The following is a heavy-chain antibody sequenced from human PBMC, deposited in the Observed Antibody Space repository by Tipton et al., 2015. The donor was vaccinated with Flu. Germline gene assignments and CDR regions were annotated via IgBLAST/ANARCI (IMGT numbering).Heavy chain of an antibody. CDR1: GFTFSSYW. CDR3: ARDGSAATWLWFDP. Sequence: SLRLSCAASGFTFSSYWMSWVRQAPGKGLEWVANIKQDGSEKYYVDSVKGRFTISRDNAKNSLYLQMNSLRAEDTAVYYCARDGSAATWLWFDPWGQGTLVTVSS. J-gene: IGHJ5*02. V-gene: IGHV3-7*03. CDR2: IKQDGSEK. D-gene: IGHD2-15*01.